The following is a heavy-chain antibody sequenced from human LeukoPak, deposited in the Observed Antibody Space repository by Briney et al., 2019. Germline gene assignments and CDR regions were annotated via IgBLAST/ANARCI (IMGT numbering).Heavy chain of an antibody. CDR1: GGSISSSSYY. Sequence: ETLSLTCTVSGGSISSSSYYWGWVRQAPGRGLEWVSSISSSSSQIYYADSVKGRFTISRDNAKNSLYLQMNGLRDEDTAVYYCARAQSGSYYYGMDVWGQGTTVTVSS. CDR2: ISSSSSQI. D-gene: IGHD1-26*01. J-gene: IGHJ6*02. CDR3: ARAQSGSYYYGMDV. V-gene: IGHV3-21*01.